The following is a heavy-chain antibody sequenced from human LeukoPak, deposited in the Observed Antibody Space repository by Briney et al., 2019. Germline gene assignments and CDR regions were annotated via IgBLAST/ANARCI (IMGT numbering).Heavy chain of an antibody. CDR3: ARGRRNLVSQGYYGMDV. D-gene: IGHD2-8*01. CDR1: GFTFSSYS. Sequence: GGSLRLSCAASGFTFSSYSMNWVRQAPGKGLEWVSSISSSSSYIYYADSVKGRFTISRDNAKNSLYLQMNSLRAEDTAVYYCARGRRNLVSQGYYGMDVWGQGTTVTVSS. V-gene: IGHV3-21*01. CDR2: ISSSSSYI. J-gene: IGHJ6*02.